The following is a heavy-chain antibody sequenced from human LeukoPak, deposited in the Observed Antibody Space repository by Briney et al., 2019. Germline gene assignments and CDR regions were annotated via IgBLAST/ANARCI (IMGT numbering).Heavy chain of an antibody. CDR3: AKRGPIYSSTPGNYFDY. J-gene: IGHJ4*02. CDR1: GFTFSTYS. D-gene: IGHD3-10*01. Sequence: GGSLRLSCAASGFTFSTYSMNWVRQAPGKGLEWVSTISGSDDGTYYADSVRGRFTISRDNSKNTLYLQMKALRDEDTATYYCAKRGPIYSSTPGNYFDYWGQGTLVTVSS. V-gene: IGHV3-23*01. CDR2: ISGSDDGT.